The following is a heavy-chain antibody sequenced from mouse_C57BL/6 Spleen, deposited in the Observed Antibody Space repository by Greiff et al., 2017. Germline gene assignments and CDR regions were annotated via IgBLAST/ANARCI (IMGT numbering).Heavy chain of an antibody. Sequence: QVQLQQPGAELVRPGSSVKLSCKASGYTFTHYWMDWVKQRPGQGLEWIGNIYPSDSDTHYNQKFKDKATLTVDQSSSTAYMQLSSLTSEDSAVYYCARYGYYDYDEAYARDYWGQGTSVTVSS. CDR1: GYTFTHYW. CDR2: IYPSDSDT. CDR3: ARYGYYDYDEAYARDY. J-gene: IGHJ4*01. D-gene: IGHD2-4*01. V-gene: IGHV1-61*01.